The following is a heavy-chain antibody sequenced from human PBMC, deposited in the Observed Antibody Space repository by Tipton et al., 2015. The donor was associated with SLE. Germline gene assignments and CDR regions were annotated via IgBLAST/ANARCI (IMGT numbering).Heavy chain of an antibody. V-gene: IGHV4-59*11. CDR2: IYFSGGT. CDR3: TGVGSGPGTDY. CDR1: GGSINSHY. Sequence: TLSLTCSVSGGSINSHYWIWIRQPPGKGLEYIGNIYFSGGTNYNPSLMSRVTMSVDTSKNQFSLSLTSVTAADTAVYYCTGVGSGPGTDYWGQGTLVTVSS. D-gene: IGHD6-13*01. J-gene: IGHJ4*02.